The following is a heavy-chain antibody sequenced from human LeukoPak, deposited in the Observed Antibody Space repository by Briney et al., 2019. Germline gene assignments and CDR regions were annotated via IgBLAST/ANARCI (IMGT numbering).Heavy chain of an antibody. Sequence: GGSLRLSCAASGFTSSSYAMSWVRQAPGKGLEWVSAISGSGGSTYYADSVKGRFTISRDNSKNTLYLQMNSLRAEDTAVYYCAKEAVYVIVVVPAALDYWGQGTLVTVSS. D-gene: IGHD2-2*01. CDR3: AKEAVYVIVVVPAALDY. CDR2: ISGSGGST. CDR1: GFTSSSYA. J-gene: IGHJ4*02. V-gene: IGHV3-23*01.